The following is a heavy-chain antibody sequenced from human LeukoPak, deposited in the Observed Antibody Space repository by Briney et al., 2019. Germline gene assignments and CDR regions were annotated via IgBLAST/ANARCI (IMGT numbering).Heavy chain of an antibody. CDR2: IYYSGST. V-gene: IGHV4-59*01. Sequence: PSETLSLTCTVSGGSISSDYWSWIRQPPGKGLEWIGYIYYSGSTNYNPSLKSRVTISVDTSKNQFSLKLSSVTAADTAVYYCAREVRFDYYYMDVWGKGTTVTVSS. D-gene: IGHD3-10*01. CDR3: AREVRFDYYYMDV. CDR1: GGSISSDY. J-gene: IGHJ6*03.